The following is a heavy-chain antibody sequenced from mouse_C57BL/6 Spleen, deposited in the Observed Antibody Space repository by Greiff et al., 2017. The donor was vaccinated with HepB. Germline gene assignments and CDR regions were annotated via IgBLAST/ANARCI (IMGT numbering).Heavy chain of an antibody. Sequence: QVQLKESGAELVRPGTSVKVSCKASGYAFTNYLIEWVKQRPGQGLEWIGVINPGSGGTNYNEKFKGKATLTADKSSSTAYMQLSSLTSEDSAVYFCARRGMVTWYFDVWGTGTTVTVSS. D-gene: IGHD2-3*01. CDR2: INPGSGGT. CDR1: GYAFTNYL. V-gene: IGHV1-54*01. J-gene: IGHJ1*03. CDR3: ARRGMVTWYFDV.